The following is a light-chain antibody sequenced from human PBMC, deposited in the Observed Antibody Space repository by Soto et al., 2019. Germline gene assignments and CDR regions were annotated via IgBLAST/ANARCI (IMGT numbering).Light chain of an antibody. J-gene: IGLJ1*01. Sequence: QSALTQPASVSGSPGQSITISCTGTSSDVGAYNYVSWFQQHPGKAPKLMLYDVSSRPSGVSDRFSASKSGNTASLTISGLQAEDEADYYCISYTNGSTYVFGTGTKVTVL. CDR2: DVS. CDR1: SSDVGAYNY. CDR3: ISYTNGSTYV. V-gene: IGLV2-14*01.